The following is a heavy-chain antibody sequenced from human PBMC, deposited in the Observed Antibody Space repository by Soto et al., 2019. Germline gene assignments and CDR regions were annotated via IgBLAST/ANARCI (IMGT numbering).Heavy chain of an antibody. D-gene: IGHD3-22*01. CDR2: IYYSGST. Sequence: QVQLQESGPGLVKPSQTLSLTCTVSGGSISSGGYYWSWIRQHPGKGLEWIGYIYYSGSTYYNPSLKGRVTISVDTSKNQFSLKLSSVTAADTAVYYCARTSNYYYDSSGYYSYFDYWGQGTLVTVSS. J-gene: IGHJ4*02. CDR3: ARTSNYYYDSSGYYSYFDY. CDR1: GGSISSGGYY. V-gene: IGHV4-31*03.